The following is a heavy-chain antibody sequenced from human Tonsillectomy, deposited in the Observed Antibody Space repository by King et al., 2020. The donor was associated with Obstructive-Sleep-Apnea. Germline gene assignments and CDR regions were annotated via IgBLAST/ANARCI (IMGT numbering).Heavy chain of an antibody. CDR2: ISYDGNNE. V-gene: IGHV3-30*18. J-gene: IGHJ4*02. D-gene: IGHD4-17*01. CDR3: AKDLSFGDYRGYFDY. CDR1: GFTFSYYG. Sequence: HVQLVESGGGVVQPGGSLRLSCAASGFTFSYYGIHWVRQTPGKGLDWLAVISYDGNNEYYADSVKGRFTISRANSKNTLYMQMNSLRAEDSAVYYCAKDLSFGDYRGYFDYWGQGTLVTVSS.